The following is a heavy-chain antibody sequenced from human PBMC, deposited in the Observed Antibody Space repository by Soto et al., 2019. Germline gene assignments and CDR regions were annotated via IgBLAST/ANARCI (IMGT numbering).Heavy chain of an antibody. CDR3: ARDPSPDSSGPS. Sequence: QPGGSLRLSCAASGFTFSSYAMHWVRQAPGKGLEWVAVISYDGSNKYYADSVKGRFTISRDNSKNTLYLQMNSLRAEDTAVYYCARDPSPDSSGPSWGQGTLVTVSS. CDR1: GFTFSSYA. V-gene: IGHV3-30-3*01. D-gene: IGHD6-19*01. CDR2: ISYDGSNK. J-gene: IGHJ5*02.